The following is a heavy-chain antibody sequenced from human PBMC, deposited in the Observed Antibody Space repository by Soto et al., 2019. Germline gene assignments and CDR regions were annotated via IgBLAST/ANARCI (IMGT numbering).Heavy chain of an antibody. Sequence: SETLSLTCTVSGGSISNKNYYWSWIRQHPGKDLEWIGYISYSGDTDYNPSLKSRVAMSLDTSKNQFSLRLSSVTAADSAVYYCASEPIGVNHRFDYWGPGTLVTVSS. D-gene: IGHD3-16*01. CDR1: GGSISNKNYY. CDR3: ASEPIGVNHRFDY. V-gene: IGHV4-31*03. CDR2: ISYSGDT. J-gene: IGHJ4*02.